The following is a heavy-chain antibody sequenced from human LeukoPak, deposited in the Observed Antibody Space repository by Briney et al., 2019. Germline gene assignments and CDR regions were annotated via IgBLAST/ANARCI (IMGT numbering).Heavy chain of an antibody. Sequence: GESLKISCKVSGYSFTNYWIGWVRQMPGKGLEWMGIIYPDDSDTKYSPSFQGQVTISDDKSISTAYLQWSSLKASDTAMYYCARSGRLGYCSGGSCFRWDYWGQGTLVTVSS. CDR2: IYPDDSDT. CDR3: ARSGRLGYCSGGSCFRWDY. J-gene: IGHJ4*02. D-gene: IGHD2-15*01. CDR1: GYSFTNYW. V-gene: IGHV5-51*01.